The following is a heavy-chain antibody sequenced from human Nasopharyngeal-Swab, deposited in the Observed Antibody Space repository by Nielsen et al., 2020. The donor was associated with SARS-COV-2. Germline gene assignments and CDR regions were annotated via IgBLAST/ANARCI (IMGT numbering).Heavy chain of an antibody. CDR2: INTNTGNP. CDR3: AREGSDGSGPGDFDY. D-gene: IGHD3-10*01. J-gene: IGHJ4*02. V-gene: IGHV7-4-1*01. Sequence: WVRQAPGQGLEWMGWINTNTGNPTYAQGFTGRFVFSLDTSVSTAYLQIGSLKAEDTAVYYCAREGSDGSGPGDFDYWGQGTLVTVSS.